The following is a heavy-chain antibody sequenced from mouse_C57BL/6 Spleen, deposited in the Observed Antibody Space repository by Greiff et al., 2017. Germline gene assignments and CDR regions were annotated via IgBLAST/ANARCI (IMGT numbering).Heavy chain of an antibody. J-gene: IGHJ4*01. CDR2: IDPSGSYT. Sequence: QVQLQQPGAELVMPGASVKLSCKASGYTFTSYWMHWVKQRPGQGLEWIGEIDPSGSYTNYNQKFKGKSTLTVDKSSSTAYMKLSSLTSEDSSVYYWAKSGGPNYYAMDYWGQGTSVTVSS. CDR3: AKSGGPNYYAMDY. D-gene: IGHD3-2*02. V-gene: IGHV1-69*01. CDR1: GYTFTSYW.